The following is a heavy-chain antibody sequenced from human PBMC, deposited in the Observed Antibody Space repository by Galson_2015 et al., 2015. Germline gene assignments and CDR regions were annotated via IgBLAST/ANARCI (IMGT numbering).Heavy chain of an antibody. CDR1: GFSFTTYN. CDR2: ISSKSSSI. J-gene: IGHJ6*03. Sequence: SLRLSCAASGFSFTTYNMNWVRQAPGKGLEWVSSISSKSSSIYYADSVKGRFTISRDNAKKSLYLQMNSLRAEDTAVYYCATETPYYFYMDVWGKGTTVAVSS. CDR3: ATETPYYFYMDV. V-gene: IGHV3-21*01.